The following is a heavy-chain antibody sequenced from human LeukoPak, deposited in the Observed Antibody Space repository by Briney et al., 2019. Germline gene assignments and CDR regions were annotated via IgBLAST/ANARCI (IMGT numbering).Heavy chain of an antibody. CDR1: DDSISSSSYY. V-gene: IGHV4-39*01. CDR3: ARQSTSMSTC. J-gene: IGHJ4*02. D-gene: IGHD3-3*02. CDR2: IYYSGTT. Sequence: SETLSLTCPVSDDSISSSSYYWGWIRQRPEEGLEWIGSIYYSGTTYYNPSLKSRVTISVDTSKNQFSLKLSSVTAADTALYFCARQSTSMSTCWGQGTLVTVSS.